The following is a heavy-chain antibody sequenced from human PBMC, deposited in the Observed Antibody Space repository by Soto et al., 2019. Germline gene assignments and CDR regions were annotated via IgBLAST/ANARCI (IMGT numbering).Heavy chain of an antibody. CDR2: IYHGGTT. CDR1: GGSVNCYY. J-gene: IGHJ4*01. D-gene: IGHD3-10*01. Sequence: SETLSLTCAVYGGSVNCYYWTWIRQPPGKGPEWIGRIYHGGTTFYNPSLKSRVTVSVDKSNNQFSLKLRSVTDADTAVYYCANGHVMVVAVSTFGYWGHGALVTVSS. V-gene: IGHV4-34*01. CDR3: ANGHVMVVAVSTFGY.